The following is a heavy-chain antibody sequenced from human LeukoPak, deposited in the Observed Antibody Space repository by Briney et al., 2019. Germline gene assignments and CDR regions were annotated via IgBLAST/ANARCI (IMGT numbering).Heavy chain of an antibody. V-gene: IGHV4-61*01. D-gene: IGHD4-23*01. J-gene: IGHJ4*02. CDR2: IYHSGNT. CDR3: ARNGGNSDFDY. CDR1: GGSVSSGSYY. Sequence: SETLSLTCTVSGGSVSSGSYYWSWIRQPPGKGLEWIGEIYHSGNTNYNPSLKSRVTMSVDKSKNQFSLNLNSVTAADTAVYYCARNGGNSDFDYWGQGTLVTVSS.